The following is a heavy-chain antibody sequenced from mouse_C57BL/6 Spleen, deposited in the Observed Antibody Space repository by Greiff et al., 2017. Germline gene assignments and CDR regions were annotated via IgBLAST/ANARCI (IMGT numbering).Heavy chain of an antibody. CDR2: IRNKANGYTT. CDR1: GFTFTDYY. V-gene: IGHV7-3*01. D-gene: IGHD2-3*01. Sequence: EVKLMESGGGLVQPGGSLSLSCAASGFTFTDYYMSWVRQPPGKALEWLGFIRNKANGYTTEYSASVKGRFTISRDNSQSILYLQMNALRAEDSATYYCAGYDGYLYYYAMDYWGQGTSVTGSS. CDR3: AGYDGYLYYYAMDY. J-gene: IGHJ4*01.